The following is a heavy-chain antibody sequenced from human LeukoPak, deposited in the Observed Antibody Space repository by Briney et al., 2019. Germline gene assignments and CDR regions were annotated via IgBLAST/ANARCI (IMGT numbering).Heavy chain of an antibody. CDR3: ASEGYYDSSGYYSVSY. V-gene: IGHV4-4*02. CDR1: FGSINSSNW. J-gene: IGHJ4*02. Sequence: ASETLSLTCAFSFGSINSSNWWSWVRPPPGKWLDWIGEIFHSGSTNYNPSLKSRVHISVDKSKNHFSLTLKSVTARDTAVFYWASEGYYDSSGYYSVSYWGQGTLVTVSS. D-gene: IGHD3-22*01. CDR2: IFHSGST.